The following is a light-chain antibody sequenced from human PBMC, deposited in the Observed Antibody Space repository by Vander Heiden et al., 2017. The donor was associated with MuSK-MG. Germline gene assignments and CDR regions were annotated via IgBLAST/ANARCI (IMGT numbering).Light chain of an antibody. V-gene: IGKV3-11*01. CDR3: QQRSNWP. CDR1: LSVSSY. CDR2: DAS. Sequence: EIVLTQSPATLSLSPGERATLSCRASLSVSSYLAWYQQKPGQAPRLLIYDASNRATGIPARFSGSGSGTDFTLTISSLETEDFAVYYCQQRSNWPLGQGTRLEIK. J-gene: IGKJ5*01.